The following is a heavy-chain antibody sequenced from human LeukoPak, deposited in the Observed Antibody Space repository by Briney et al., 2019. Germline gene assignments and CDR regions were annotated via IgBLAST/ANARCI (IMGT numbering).Heavy chain of an antibody. Sequence: PGGSLRLSCAASGFTFSSYAMSWVRQAPGKGLEWVSAISGSGGSTYYADSVKGRFTISRDNSKNTLYLQMNSLRAEDTAVYYCARDPNYGSGSYYWVDYWGQGTLVTVSS. V-gene: IGHV3-23*01. CDR3: ARDPNYGSGSYYWVDY. CDR2: ISGSGGST. D-gene: IGHD3-10*01. J-gene: IGHJ4*02. CDR1: GFTFSSYA.